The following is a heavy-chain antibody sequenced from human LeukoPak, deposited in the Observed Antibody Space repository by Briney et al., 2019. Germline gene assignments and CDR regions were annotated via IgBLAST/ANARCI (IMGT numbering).Heavy chain of an antibody. CDR2: ISYDGSNK. CDR3: AKGGPPTGASPRPWDFNY. Sequence: GGSLRLSCVASRFTFSTYGMHWVRQAPGKGLEWVAVISYDGSNKYYADSVKGRFTISRDNSKNTLYLQMNSLRVEDTAVYYCAKGGPPTGASPRPWDFNYWGQGTLVTVSS. D-gene: IGHD1-26*01. CDR1: RFTFSTYG. V-gene: IGHV3-30*18. J-gene: IGHJ4*02.